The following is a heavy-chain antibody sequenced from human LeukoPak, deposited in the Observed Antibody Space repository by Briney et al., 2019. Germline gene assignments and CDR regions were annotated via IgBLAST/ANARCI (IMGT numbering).Heavy chain of an antibody. Sequence: PSETLSLTCTVSRYSISNGYYWGWIRQRPGKGLEWIGSIYHSGSTYYNPPLRSRVTISLDKSKNQFSLKLRSVTAAVATLYYCARVPMSGNYYTTYCGQATLASVSA. CDR3: ARVPMSGNYYTTY. J-gene: IGHJ1*01. CDR2: IYHSGST. V-gene: IGHV4-38-2*02. D-gene: IGHD1-26*01. CDR1: RYSISNGYY.